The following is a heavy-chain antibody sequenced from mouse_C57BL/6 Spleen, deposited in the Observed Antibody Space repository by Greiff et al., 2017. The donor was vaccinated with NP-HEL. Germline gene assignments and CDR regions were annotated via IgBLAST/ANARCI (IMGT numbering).Heavy chain of an antibody. CDR2: IYPSDSET. V-gene: IGHV1-61*01. Sequence: QVQLKQPGAELVRPGSSVKLSCKASGYTFTSYWMDWVKQRPGQGLEWIGNIYPSDSETHYNQKFKDKATLTVDKSSSTAYMQLSSLTSEDSAVYYGAREDYGSSSFAYWGQGTLVTVSA. CDR3: AREDYGSSSFAY. D-gene: IGHD1-1*01. J-gene: IGHJ3*01. CDR1: GYTFTSYW.